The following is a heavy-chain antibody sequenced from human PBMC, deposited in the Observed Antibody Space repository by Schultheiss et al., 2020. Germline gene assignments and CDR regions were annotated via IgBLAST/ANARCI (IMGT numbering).Heavy chain of an antibody. Sequence: GESLKISCAASGFTFDDYAMHWVRQAPGKGLEWVSAISGSGGSTYYADSVKGRFTISRDNSKNTLYLQMNSLRAEDTAVYYCARNSEWLFATNYGMDVWGQGTTVTVS. V-gene: IGHV3-23*01. CDR3: ARNSEWLFATNYGMDV. CDR1: GFTFDDYA. CDR2: ISGSGGST. J-gene: IGHJ6*02. D-gene: IGHD3-3*01.